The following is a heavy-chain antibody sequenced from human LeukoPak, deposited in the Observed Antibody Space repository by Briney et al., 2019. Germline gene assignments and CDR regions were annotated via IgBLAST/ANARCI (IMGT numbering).Heavy chain of an antibody. D-gene: IGHD3-10*01. J-gene: IGHJ4*02. CDR1: GYSFTSYW. CDR2: IYPGDSDT. V-gene: IGHV5-51*01. CDR3: ASTMVRGVIHY. Sequence: GESLKISCEGSGYSFTSYWSGWVGQMPGKGLECMGIIYPGDSDTRYSPSFQGQVTISADKSISTAYLQWSSLKASDTAMYYCASTMVRGVIHYWGQGTLVTVSS.